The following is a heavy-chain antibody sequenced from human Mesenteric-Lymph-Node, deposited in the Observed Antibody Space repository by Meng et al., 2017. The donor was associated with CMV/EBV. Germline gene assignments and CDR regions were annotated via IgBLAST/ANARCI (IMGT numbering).Heavy chain of an antibody. CDR3: VRARRFGPLDS. D-gene: IGHD3-10*01. CDR2: ISYDGSNK. J-gene: IGHJ4*02. V-gene: IGHV3-30*14. CDR1: GFTFSSYA. Sequence: GESLKISCAASGFTFSSYAMHWVRQAPGKGLEWVAVISYDGSNKYYADSVKGRFTISRDNSKNTLYLQMNSLRAEDTAVYYCVRARRFGPLDSWGQGTLVTVSS.